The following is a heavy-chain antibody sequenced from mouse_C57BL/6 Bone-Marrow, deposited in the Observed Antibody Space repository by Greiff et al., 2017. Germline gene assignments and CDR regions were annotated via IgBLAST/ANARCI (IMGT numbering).Heavy chain of an antibody. CDR1: GYTFTSYW. Sequence: QVHVKQPGAELVKPGASVKMSCKASGYTFTSYWITWVKQRPGQGLEWIGDIYPGSGSTNYNEKFKSKATLTVDTSSSTAYMQLSSLTSEDSAVYYCGRPCYSNYGYFDVWGTGTTVTVSS. V-gene: IGHV1-55*01. D-gene: IGHD2-5*01. J-gene: IGHJ1*03. CDR2: IYPGSGST. CDR3: GRPCYSNYGYFDV.